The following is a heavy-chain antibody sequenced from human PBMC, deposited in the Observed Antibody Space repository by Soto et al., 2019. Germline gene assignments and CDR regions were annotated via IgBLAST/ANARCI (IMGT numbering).Heavy chain of an antibody. CDR1: GGALSPNC. CDR2: IYYSGST. V-gene: IGHV4-59*08. J-gene: IGHJ4*02. CDR3: ARRWGRTFDY. D-gene: IGHD7-27*01. Sequence: PSETLSLTCTVSGGALSPNCWTWIRQPPGKGLEWIGYIYYSGSTNYNPSLKSRVTISVDTSKNQFSLKLSSVTAADTAVYYCARRWGRTFDYWGQGTLVTVSS.